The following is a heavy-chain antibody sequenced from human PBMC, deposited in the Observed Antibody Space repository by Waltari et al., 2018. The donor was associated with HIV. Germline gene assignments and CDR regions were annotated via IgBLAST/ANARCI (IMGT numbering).Heavy chain of an antibody. D-gene: IGHD2-2*01. CDR1: GGSISSSSYY. Sequence: QLQLQASGPGLVKPSETLSLTCTVSGGSISSSSYYWGWIRQPPGKGLEWIGSIYYSGRTYYNPALKSRVTISVDTSKNQFSLKLSSVTAADTAVYYCARVPVRDYYYGMDVWGQGTTVTVSS. CDR3: ARVPVRDYYYGMDV. CDR2: IYYSGRT. J-gene: IGHJ6*02. V-gene: IGHV4-39*07.